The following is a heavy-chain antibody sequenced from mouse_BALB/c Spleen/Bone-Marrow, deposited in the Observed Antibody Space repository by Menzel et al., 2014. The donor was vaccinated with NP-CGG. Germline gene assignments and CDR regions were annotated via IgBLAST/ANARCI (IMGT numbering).Heavy chain of an antibody. V-gene: IGHV1-77*01. Sequence: VKLVESGPELVKPGASVKMSCKASGYTFTDYVISWVKQRTGQGLGWIGEIYPGSGSTYYNEKFKGKATLTADKSSNTAYMQLSSLTSEDSAVYFCARDYYGSSGAMDYWGQGTSVTVSS. J-gene: IGHJ4*01. CDR2: IYPGSGST. CDR1: GYTFTDYV. D-gene: IGHD1-1*01. CDR3: ARDYYGSSGAMDY.